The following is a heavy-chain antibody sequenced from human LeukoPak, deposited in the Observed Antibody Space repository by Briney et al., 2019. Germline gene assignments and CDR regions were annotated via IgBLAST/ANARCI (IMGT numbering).Heavy chain of an antibody. Sequence: SETLSLTCTVSGGSISSYYWSWIRQPPGKGLEWIGYISYSGSTNYNPSLKSRVTMSVDTSKNQFSLKLSSVTAADTAVYYCARHAEYYYDINADYYGYFQQWGQGTLVTVSS. CDR2: ISYSGST. CDR3: ARHAEYYYDINADYYGYFQQ. V-gene: IGHV4-59*08. D-gene: IGHD3-22*01. J-gene: IGHJ1*01. CDR1: GGSISSYY.